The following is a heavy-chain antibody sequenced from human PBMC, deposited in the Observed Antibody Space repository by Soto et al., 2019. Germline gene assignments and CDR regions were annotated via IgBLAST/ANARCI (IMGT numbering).Heavy chain of an antibody. V-gene: IGHV1-69*13. CDR3: AREKGKGSSSRPTNFDY. Sequence: SVKVSCKASGGTFSSYAISWVRQAPVQGLEWMGGIIPIFGTANYAQKFQGRVTITADESTSTAYMELSRLRSEDTAVYYCAREKGKGSSSRPTNFDYWGQGTLVTVSS. J-gene: IGHJ4*02. CDR1: GGTFSSYA. D-gene: IGHD6-6*01. CDR2: IIPIFGTA.